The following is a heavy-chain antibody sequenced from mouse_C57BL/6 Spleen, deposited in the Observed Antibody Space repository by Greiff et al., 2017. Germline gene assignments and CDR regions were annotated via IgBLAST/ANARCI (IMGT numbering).Heavy chain of an antibody. J-gene: IGHJ2*01. V-gene: IGHV1-52*01. CDR2: IDPSDSET. CDR1: GYTFTSYW. CDR3: AKTSLYDSLDY. Sequence: QVHVKQPGAELVRPGSSVKLSCKASGYTFTSYWMHWVKQRPIQGLEWIGNIDPSDSETHYNQKFKDKATLTVDKSSSTAYMQLSSLTSEDSAVYYCAKTSLYDSLDYWGQGTTLTVSS. D-gene: IGHD2-3*01.